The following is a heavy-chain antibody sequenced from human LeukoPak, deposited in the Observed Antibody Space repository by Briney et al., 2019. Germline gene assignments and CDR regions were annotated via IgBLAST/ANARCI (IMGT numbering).Heavy chain of an antibody. D-gene: IGHD2-15*01. CDR1: GYTFTTYA. CDR2: ISTYNGNT. CDR3: ARVALGSWYFDL. V-gene: IGHV1-18*01. Sequence: ASVKLSCKASGYTFTTYAISWVRQAPGQGLEWMGWISTYNGNTNYAQKFQSRVTLTTDTSTRTAYMDLRSLRSDDTAVYHCARVALGSWYFDLWGRGTLVTVSS. J-gene: IGHJ2*01.